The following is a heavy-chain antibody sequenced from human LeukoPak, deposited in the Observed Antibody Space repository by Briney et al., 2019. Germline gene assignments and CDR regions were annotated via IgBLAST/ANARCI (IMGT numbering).Heavy chain of an antibody. V-gene: IGHV3-23*01. CDR1: GFTFSSYA. CDR3: AKHPVIVVVITTEYYFDY. Sequence: PGGSLRLSCAASGFTFSSYAMSWVRQAPGKGLEWVSAISGSGGSTYYADSVKGRFTISRDNSKNTLYLQMNSLRAEDTAVYYCAKHPVIVVVITTEYYFDYWGQGTLVTVSS. J-gene: IGHJ4*02. CDR2: ISGSGGST. D-gene: IGHD3-22*01.